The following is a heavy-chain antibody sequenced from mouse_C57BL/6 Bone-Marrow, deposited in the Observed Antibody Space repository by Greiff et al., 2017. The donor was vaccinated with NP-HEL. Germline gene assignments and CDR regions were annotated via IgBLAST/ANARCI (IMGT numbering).Heavy chain of an antibody. CDR1: GSTFTSSG. V-gene: IGHV1-81*01. D-gene: IGHD1-1*01. CDR2: IYPRRGNT. J-gene: IGHJ4*01. Sequence: QVQLQQSGAELAGPGASVKLSCKASGSTFTSSGISWVKQRTGQGLEWIGEIYPRRGNTYYNEKFKGKATLTADKSSSTAYMELRSLTSEDSAVYFCARDGSSSYYAMDYWGQGTSVTVSS. CDR3: ARDGSSSYYAMDY.